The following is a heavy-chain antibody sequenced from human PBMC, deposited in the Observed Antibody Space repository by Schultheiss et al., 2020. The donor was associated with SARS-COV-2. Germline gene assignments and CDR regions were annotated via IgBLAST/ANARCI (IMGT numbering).Heavy chain of an antibody. D-gene: IGHD2-21*02. CDR1: GFTVSSNY. CDR3: AKGPRHIVVVTAGY. CDR2: IYSGGST. V-gene: IGHV3-53*01. Sequence: GGSLRLSCAASGFTVSSNYMSWVRQAPGKGLEWVSVIYSGGSTYYADSVKGRFTISRDNAKNSLYLQMNSLRAEDTAVYYCAKGPRHIVVVTAGYWGQGTLVTVSS. J-gene: IGHJ4*02.